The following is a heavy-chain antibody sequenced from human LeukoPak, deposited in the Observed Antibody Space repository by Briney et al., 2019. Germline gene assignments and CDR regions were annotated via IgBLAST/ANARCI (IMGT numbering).Heavy chain of an antibody. CDR1: GGSISNSY. CDR3: ARGYSSSHHYGMDV. D-gene: IGHD6-6*01. J-gene: IGHJ6*02. V-gene: IGHV4-59*01. CDR2: VYYSGTT. Sequence: SETLSLTCTVSGGSISNSYWSWIRQPPGKGLEWIGFVYYSGTTNYNPSLKSRVTISVDTSKNQFSLKLSSVTAADTAVYYCARGYSSSHHYGMDVWGQGTTVTVSS.